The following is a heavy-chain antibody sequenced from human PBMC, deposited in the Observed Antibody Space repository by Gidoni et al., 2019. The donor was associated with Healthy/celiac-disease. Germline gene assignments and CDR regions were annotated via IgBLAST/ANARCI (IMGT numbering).Heavy chain of an antibody. CDR1: GFTFSSYG. CDR3: ARYTTVGYGMDV. CDR2: IWYDGSNK. Sequence: QEQLVESGGGVVQPGRSLRLSCAASGFTFSSYGMHWVRQAPGKGLEWVAVIWYDGSNKYYADSVKGRFTISRDNSKNTLYLQMNSLRAEDTAVYYCARYTTVGYGMDVWGQGTTVTVSS. D-gene: IGHD4-17*01. V-gene: IGHV3-33*01. J-gene: IGHJ6*02.